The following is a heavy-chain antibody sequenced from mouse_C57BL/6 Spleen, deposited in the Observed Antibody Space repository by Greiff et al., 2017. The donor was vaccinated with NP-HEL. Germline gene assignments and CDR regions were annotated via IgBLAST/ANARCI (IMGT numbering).Heavy chain of an antibody. J-gene: IGHJ4*01. CDR1: GFTFSDYY. Sequence: EVKLVESGGGLVQPGGSLKLSCAASGFTFSDYYMYWVRQTPEKRLEWVAYISNGGGSTYYPDTVKGRFTISRDNAKNTLYLQMSRLKSEDTAMYYCARQGHYDYDYAMDYWGQGTSVTVSS. D-gene: IGHD2-4*01. CDR3: ARQGHYDYDYAMDY. V-gene: IGHV5-12*01. CDR2: ISNGGGST.